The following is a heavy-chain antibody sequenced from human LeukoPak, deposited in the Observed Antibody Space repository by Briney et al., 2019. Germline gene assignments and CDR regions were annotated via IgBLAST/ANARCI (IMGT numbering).Heavy chain of an antibody. CDR2: IKSKTDGGTT. V-gene: IGHV3-15*01. J-gene: IGHJ4*02. CDR1: GFTFSNAW. Sequence: PGGSLRLSCAASGFTFSNAWMSWVRQAPGKGLEWVGRIKSKTDGGTTDYAAPVKGRFTISRDDSKNTLYLQMNSLKTEDTAVYYCTTETNYYDSSGYRMTRDYWGQGTLVTVSS. CDR3: TTETNYYDSSGYRMTRDY. D-gene: IGHD3-22*01.